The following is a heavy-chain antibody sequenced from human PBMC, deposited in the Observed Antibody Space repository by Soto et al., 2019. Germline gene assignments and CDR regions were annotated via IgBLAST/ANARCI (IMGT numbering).Heavy chain of an antibody. J-gene: IGHJ4*02. CDR2: ISYDGSNK. CDR1: GFTFSSYG. Sequence: LRLSCAASGFTFSSYGMHWVRQAPGKGLEWVAVISYDGSNKYYADSVKGRFTISRDNSKNTLYLQMNSLRAEDTAVYYCAKDGACDFWSRYCSTWGQGTLVNVSS. V-gene: IGHV3-30*18. CDR3: AKDGACDFWSRYCST. D-gene: IGHD3-3*01.